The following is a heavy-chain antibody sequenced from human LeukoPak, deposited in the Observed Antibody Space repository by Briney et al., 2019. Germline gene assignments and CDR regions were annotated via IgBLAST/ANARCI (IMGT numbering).Heavy chain of an antibody. CDR2: IYYNGGT. J-gene: IGHJ4*02. CDR3: ARVLRAASWRSCDY. V-gene: IGHV4-61*01. CDR1: GDSVSNSLYY. Sequence: SETLSLTCTVSGDSVSNSLYYWSWIRQPPGKGLEWIGYIYYNGGTNYNPSLKSRVTISIDTSTNQFSLRLNSMTAADTAVYYCARVLRAASWRSCDYWGQGSLVTVSS. D-gene: IGHD6-13*01.